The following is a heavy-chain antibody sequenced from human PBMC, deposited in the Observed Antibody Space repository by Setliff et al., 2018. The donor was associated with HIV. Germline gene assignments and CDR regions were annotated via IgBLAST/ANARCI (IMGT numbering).Heavy chain of an antibody. CDR2: IYPDKSDT. V-gene: IGHV5-51*01. D-gene: IGHD6-19*01. J-gene: IGHJ4*02. Sequence: PGESLKISCQGSGYTFSTYWIAWVRQTPGKGMDWVGLIYPDKSDTKYRPSLQGQVTISADKSIATAYLQWNNLKASDTALYYCARLRHNRPWLVVNSPLDSGGQGTLVTVSS. CDR3: ARLRHNRPWLVVNSPLDS. CDR1: GYTFSTYW.